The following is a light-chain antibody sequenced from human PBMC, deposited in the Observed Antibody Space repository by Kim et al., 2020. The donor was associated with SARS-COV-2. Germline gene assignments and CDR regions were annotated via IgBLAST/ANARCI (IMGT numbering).Light chain of an antibody. J-gene: IGKJ2*01. CDR2: AAS. CDR1: INKY. V-gene: IGKV1-39*01. CDR3: QQSYSTLYT. Sequence: INKYLNWYQQKPGQAPHLIIFAASSLQTGVPPRFIGSGSGTDFTLTINSLQPEDFGTYYCQQSYSTLYTFGQGTKLEIK.